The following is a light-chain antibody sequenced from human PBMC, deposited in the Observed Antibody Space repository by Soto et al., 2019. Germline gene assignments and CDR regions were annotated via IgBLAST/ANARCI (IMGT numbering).Light chain of an antibody. Sequence: QYALTQPASVSGSPGQSITISCTGTSRDVGGYNYVSWYQQYPGKAPKLLIYDVSNRPSGVSNRFSGSKSGNTASLTISGLQAEDEADYYCSSYTSSSTLYVFGTGTKLTVL. CDR2: DVS. J-gene: IGLJ1*01. V-gene: IGLV2-14*01. CDR1: SRDVGGYNY. CDR3: SSYTSSSTLYV.